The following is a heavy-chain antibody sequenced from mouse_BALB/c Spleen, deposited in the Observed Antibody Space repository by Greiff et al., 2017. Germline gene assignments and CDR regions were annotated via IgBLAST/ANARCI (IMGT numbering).Heavy chain of an antibody. V-gene: IGHV1-15*01. CDR1: GYTFTDYE. Sequence: QVQLQQSGAELVRPGASVTLSCKASGYTFTDYEMHWVKQTPVHGLEWIGAIDPETGGTAYNQKFKGKATLTADKSSSTAYMELHSLTSEDSAVYYCTRKWSDYWGQGTTLTVSS. CDR3: TRKWSDY. CDR2: IDPETGGT. J-gene: IGHJ2*01. D-gene: IGHD1-1*02.